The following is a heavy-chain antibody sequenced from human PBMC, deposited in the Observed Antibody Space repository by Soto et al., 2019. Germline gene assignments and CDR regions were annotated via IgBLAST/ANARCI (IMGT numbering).Heavy chain of an antibody. Sequence: SETLSLTCTVSGGSISSYYWSWIRQPPWKGLEWIGYIYYSGSTNYNPSLKSRVTISVDTSKNQFSLKLSSVTAADTAVYYCARDRWDILAFDIWGQGTMVIVSS. CDR3: ARDRWDILAFDI. V-gene: IGHV4-59*01. D-gene: IGHD1-26*01. CDR1: GGSISSYY. J-gene: IGHJ3*02. CDR2: IYYSGST.